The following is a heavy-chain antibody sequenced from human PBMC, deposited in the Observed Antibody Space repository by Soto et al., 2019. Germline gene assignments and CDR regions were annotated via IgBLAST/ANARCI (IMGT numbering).Heavy chain of an antibody. Sequence: SETLSLTCAVSGGSISSGGYSWSWIRQPPGKGLEWIGYIYHSGSTYYNPSLKSRVTISVDRSKNQFSLKLSSVTAADTAVYYCARRLYYDSSGFEGGGMDVWRQGTTVTVSS. CDR3: ARRLYYDSSGFEGGGMDV. CDR1: GGSISSGGYS. D-gene: IGHD3-22*01. CDR2: IYHSGST. J-gene: IGHJ6*02. V-gene: IGHV4-30-2*01.